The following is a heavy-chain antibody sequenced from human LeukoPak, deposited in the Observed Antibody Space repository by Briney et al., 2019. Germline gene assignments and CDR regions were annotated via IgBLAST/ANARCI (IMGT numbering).Heavy chain of an antibody. CDR2: IYYTGNT. J-gene: IGHJ1*01. Sequence: PSETLSLTCTVSGVSIRSSSYFWAWIRQPPGKGLEWIGSIYYTGNTHNNPSLKSRVTLSVDTSKNQFSLKLSSATAADTAVYFCARPVEMSAYFPHWGQGTLVSVSS. CDR1: GVSIRSSSYF. V-gene: IGHV4-39*01. D-gene: IGHD5-24*01. CDR3: ARPVEMSAYFPH.